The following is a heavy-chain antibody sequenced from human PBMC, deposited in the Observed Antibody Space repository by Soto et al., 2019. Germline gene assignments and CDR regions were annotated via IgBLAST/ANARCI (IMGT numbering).Heavy chain of an antibody. CDR1: GFTFSSYA. Sequence: PVGSLRLSCAASGFTFSSYAMSWVRQAPGKGLEWVSAISGSGGSTYYADSVKGRFTISRDNSKNTLYLQMNSLRAEDTAVYYCAKGDYDFWSGYYTSNYYYMDVWGKGTTVTVSS. J-gene: IGHJ6*03. V-gene: IGHV3-23*01. CDR2: ISGSGGST. D-gene: IGHD3-3*01. CDR3: AKGDYDFWSGYYTSNYYYMDV.